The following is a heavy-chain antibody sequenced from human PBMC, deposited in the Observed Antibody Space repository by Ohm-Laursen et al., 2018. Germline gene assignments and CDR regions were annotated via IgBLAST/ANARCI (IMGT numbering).Heavy chain of an antibody. D-gene: IGHD2-15*01. CDR1: GYTFTGYY. V-gene: IGHV1-2*02. CDR2: INPNSGGT. CDR3: ARALGPRKGYCSGGSCYRYYFDY. Sequence: SSVKVSCKASGYTFTGYYMHWVRQAPGQGLEWMGWINPNSGGTNYAQKFQGRVTMTRDPSISTAYMELSRLRSDDTAVYYCARALGPRKGYCSGGSCYRYYFDYWGQGTLVTVSS. J-gene: IGHJ4*02.